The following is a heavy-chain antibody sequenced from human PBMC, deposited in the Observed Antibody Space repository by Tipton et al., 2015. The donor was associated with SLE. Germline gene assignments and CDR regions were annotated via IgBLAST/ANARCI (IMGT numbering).Heavy chain of an antibody. D-gene: IGHD3-16*01. Sequence: TLSLTCAVYGGSFGDDYWSWIRQPPGKGLEWIGEINHSGGTNDNPSLKSRVTISVDTSKNQFSLKLTSVTAADTAVYYCATMGDRWYLHLWGRGTPVTVSS. CDR1: GGSFGDDY. V-gene: IGHV4-34*01. CDR2: INHSGGT. J-gene: IGHJ2*01. CDR3: ATMGDRWYLHL.